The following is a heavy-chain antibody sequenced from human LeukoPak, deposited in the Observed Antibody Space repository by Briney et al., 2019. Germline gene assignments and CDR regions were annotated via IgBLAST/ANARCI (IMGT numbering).Heavy chain of an antibody. V-gene: IGHV1-2*02. Sequence: ASVKVSCKASGYTFTGYYMHWVRQAPGQGLEWMGWINPNSGGTNYAQKLQGRVTMTTDTSTSTAYMELRSLRSDDTAVYYCARDRDWLRDAFDIWGQGTKVTV. J-gene: IGHJ3*02. CDR3: ARDRDWLRDAFDI. CDR1: GYTFTGYY. D-gene: IGHD3/OR15-3a*01. CDR2: INPNSGGT.